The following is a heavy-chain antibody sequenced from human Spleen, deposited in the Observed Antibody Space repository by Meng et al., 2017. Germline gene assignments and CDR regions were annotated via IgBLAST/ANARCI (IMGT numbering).Heavy chain of an antibody. V-gene: IGHV3-11*04. CDR3: ARLSASYRYVIDY. D-gene: IGHD1-26*01. CDR1: GFTFSDYY. J-gene: IGHJ4*02. Sequence: GGSLRLSCAASGFTFSDYYMSWIRQAPGKGLEWVSYISSSGSTIYYADSVKGRFTISRDNAKNSLYLQMDSLRAEDTAVYYCARLSASYRYVIDYWGQGTQVTVSS. CDR2: ISSSGSTI.